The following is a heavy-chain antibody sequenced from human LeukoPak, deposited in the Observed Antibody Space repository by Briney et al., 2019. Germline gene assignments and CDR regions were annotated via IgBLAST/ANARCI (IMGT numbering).Heavy chain of an antibody. CDR1: GFTFSSYS. D-gene: IGHD6-13*01. V-gene: IGHV3-48*01. J-gene: IGHJ3*02. CDR2: ISSSSSTI. CDR3: ARGKAAAGSDLDGFDI. Sequence: GGSLRLSCAASGFTFSSYSMNWVRQAPGKGLEWVSYISSSSSTIYYADSVQGRFTVSRENAKNSLFLQMNNLRAGDTAVYFCARGKAAAGSDLDGFDIWGQGTMVTVSS.